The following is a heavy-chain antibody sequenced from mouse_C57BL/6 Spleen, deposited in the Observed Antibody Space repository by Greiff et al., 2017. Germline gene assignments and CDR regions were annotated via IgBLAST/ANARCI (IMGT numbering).Heavy chain of an antibody. CDR3: ARHYYGSRGGYFDY. D-gene: IGHD1-1*01. V-gene: IGHV1-18*01. Sequence: VQLQQSGPELVKPGASVKIPCKASGYTFTDYNMDWVKQSHGKSLEWIGDINPNNGGTTYNQKFKGKATLTVDKSSSTAYMELRSLTSEDTAVYYCARHYYGSRGGYFDYWGQGTTLTVSS. CDR2: INPNNGGT. CDR1: GYTFTDYN. J-gene: IGHJ2*01.